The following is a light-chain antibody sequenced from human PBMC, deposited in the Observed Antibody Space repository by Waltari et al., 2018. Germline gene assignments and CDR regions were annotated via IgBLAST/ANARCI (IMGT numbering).Light chain of an antibody. CDR3: HQSYSTLVT. J-gene: IGKJ4*01. Sequence: DIQMTQSPSSLSASVGDRVTITCRASQSISNYLNWYQQRPGKAPKVLIYAASTLQSGVPSRFSGSGSGTDFTLTINSLQPEDFASYYCHQSYSTLVTFGGGTKVEIK. CDR2: AAS. V-gene: IGKV1-39*01. CDR1: QSISNY.